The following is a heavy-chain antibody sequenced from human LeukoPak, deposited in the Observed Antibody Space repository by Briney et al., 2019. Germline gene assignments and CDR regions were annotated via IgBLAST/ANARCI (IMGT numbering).Heavy chain of an antibody. CDR1: GFTFDDYG. J-gene: IGHJ3*02. Sequence: GGSLRLSCAASGFTFDDYGMSWVRQGPGKGLEWVSGINWKGISTGYADSVKGRFTISRDNAKNSLYLQMNSLRAEDTALYYCARGRQRNEAFDIWGRGTMVTVSS. V-gene: IGHV3-20*04. CDR3: ARGRQRNEAFDI. D-gene: IGHD1-1*01. CDR2: INWKGIST.